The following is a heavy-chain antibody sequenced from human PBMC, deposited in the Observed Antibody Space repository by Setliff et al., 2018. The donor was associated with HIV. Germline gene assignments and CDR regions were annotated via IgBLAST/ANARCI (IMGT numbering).Heavy chain of an antibody. J-gene: IGHJ4*02. CDR1: GGSISDSYFY. D-gene: IGHD3-16*02. Sequence: SETLSLTFTVSGGSISDSYFYWSWIRQHPGKALEWIGYIHHSGSTFYNPSLKSRLIMSVDTSKSQFSLRLSSVTAADTAVYYCASGRVRQSRKFGGVIVLPPFDYWGQGTLVTVSS. V-gene: IGHV4-31*03. CDR3: ASGRVRQSRKFGGVIVLPPFDY. CDR2: IHHSGST.